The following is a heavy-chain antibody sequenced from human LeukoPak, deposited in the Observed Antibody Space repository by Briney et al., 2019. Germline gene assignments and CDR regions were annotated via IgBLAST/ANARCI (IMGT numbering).Heavy chain of an antibody. V-gene: IGHV3-48*04. CDR1: GFTFSSYS. CDR3: GGSLTRVAATGFDP. J-gene: IGHJ5*02. CDR2: ISSSSSTI. Sequence: GGSLRLSCAASGFTFSSYSMNWVRQAPGKGLEWVSYISSSSSTIYYADSVKGRFTISRDNAKNSLYLQMNSLRAEDTAVYYCGGSLTRVAATGFDPWGQGTLVTVSS. D-gene: IGHD2-15*01.